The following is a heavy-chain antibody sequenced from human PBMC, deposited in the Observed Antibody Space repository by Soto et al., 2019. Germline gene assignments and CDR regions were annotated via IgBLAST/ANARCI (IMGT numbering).Heavy chain of an antibody. CDR3: ARVSRSWSNWFDP. D-gene: IGHD6-13*01. CDR1: GGSISSYY. Sequence: SETLSLTCTVSGGSISSYYWSWIRQPPGKGLEWIGYIYYSGSTNYNPSLKSRVTISVDTSKNQFSLKLSSVTAADTAVYYCARVSRSWSNWFDPWGQGTLVTVSS. V-gene: IGHV4-59*01. J-gene: IGHJ5*02. CDR2: IYYSGST.